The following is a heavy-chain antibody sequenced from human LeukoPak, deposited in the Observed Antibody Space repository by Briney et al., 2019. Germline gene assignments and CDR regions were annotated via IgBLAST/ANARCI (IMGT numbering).Heavy chain of an antibody. CDR1: GFTFSNAW. CDR2: IEGKTDGGTT. J-gene: IGHJ3*02. Sequence: PGGSLRLSCAASGFTFSNAWMSWVRQAPGKGLEWVGRIEGKTDGGTTDYAAPVKGRFTISRDDSKNTLYLQMNSLKTEDTAVYYCTTRRGAFDIWGQGTMVTVSS. CDR3: TTRRGAFDI. V-gene: IGHV3-15*04.